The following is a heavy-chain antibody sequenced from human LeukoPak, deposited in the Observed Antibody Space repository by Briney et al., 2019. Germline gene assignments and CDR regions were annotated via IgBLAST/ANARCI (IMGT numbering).Heavy chain of an antibody. V-gene: IGHV1-69*01. Sequence: SSVKVSCKASGGTFSSYAISWVRQAPGQGLEWMGGIIPIFGTANYAQKFQGRVTITADESTSTAYMELSSPRSEDTAVYYCAREGTYYYDSSGYGPAFDIWGQGTMVTVSS. CDR2: IIPIFGTA. D-gene: IGHD3-22*01. CDR1: GGTFSSYA. J-gene: IGHJ3*02. CDR3: AREGTYYYDSSGYGPAFDI.